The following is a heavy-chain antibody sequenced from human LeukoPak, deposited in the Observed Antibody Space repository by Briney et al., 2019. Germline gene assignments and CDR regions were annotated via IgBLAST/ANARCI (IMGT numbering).Heavy chain of an antibody. CDR1: GFTFSSYG. CDR3: AKAVIYYDSSLAGMDV. V-gene: IGHV3-30*18. D-gene: IGHD3-22*01. Sequence: SGGSLRLSCAASGFTFSSYGMHWVRQAPGKGLEWVAVISYDGSNKYYADSVKGRFTISRDNSKNTLYLQMNSLRAEDTAVYYCAKAVIYYDSSLAGMDVWGQGTTVTVSS. J-gene: IGHJ6*02. CDR2: ISYDGSNK.